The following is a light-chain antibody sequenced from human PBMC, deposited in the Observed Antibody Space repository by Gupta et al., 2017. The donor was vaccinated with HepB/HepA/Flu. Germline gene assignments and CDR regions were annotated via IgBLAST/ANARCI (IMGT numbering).Light chain of an antibody. CDR3: MQSLQTPRLT. CDR1: QSLLHSSGHNY. J-gene: IGKJ4*01. CDR2: LGS. V-gene: IGKV2-28*01. Sequence: DIVMTQSPLSLPVTPGEPASISCRSSQSLLHSSGHNYLDWCLQKPGQSPQLLIYLGSNRASGVPDRFSGSGSGIDFTLRISRVEAEDAGVYYCMQSLQTPRLTFGGGTKVEIK.